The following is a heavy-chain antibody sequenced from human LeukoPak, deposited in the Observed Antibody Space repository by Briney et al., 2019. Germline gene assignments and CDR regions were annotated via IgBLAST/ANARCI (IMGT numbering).Heavy chain of an antibody. Sequence: GGSLRLSCAASGFTVSSNYMSWVRQASGKGLEWVSVIYSGGSTYYADSVKGRFTISRDNSKNTLYLQMNSLRAEDTAVYYCARPGHGNYGPVGYWGQGTLVTVSS. J-gene: IGHJ4*02. CDR2: IYSGGST. CDR3: ARPGHGNYGPVGY. V-gene: IGHV3-66*04. D-gene: IGHD3-22*01. CDR1: GFTVSSNY.